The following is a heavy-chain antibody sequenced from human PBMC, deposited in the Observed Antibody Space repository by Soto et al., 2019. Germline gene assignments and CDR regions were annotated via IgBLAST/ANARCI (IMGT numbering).Heavy chain of an antibody. D-gene: IGHD6-13*01. CDR2: INVNGDAT. V-gene: IGHV3-7*01. J-gene: IGHJ4*02. Sequence: EVHVVESGGGLVQPGGSLRLSCAASGFTFSNSWMKWVRQAPGKGLEWVANINVNGDATVYVDSVRGRFTVSRDNARNSLFLQMNSLRVEDTAVYFCTRISRAEPADYWGLGTLVTVSS. CDR1: GFTFSNSW. CDR3: TRISRAEPADY.